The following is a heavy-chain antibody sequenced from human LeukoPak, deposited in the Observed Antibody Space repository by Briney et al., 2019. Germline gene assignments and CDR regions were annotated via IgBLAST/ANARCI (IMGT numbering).Heavy chain of an antibody. J-gene: IGHJ3*02. CDR3: ARVPYFRAFDI. CDR2: IKQDGSEK. D-gene: IGHD2-8*01. CDR1: GFTFSSYW. Sequence: GGSLRLSCAASGFTFSSYWMNWVRQAPGKGLEWVANIKQDGSEKYYVDSVKGRFTISRDNAKNSLYLQMNSLRAEDTAVYYCARVPYFRAFDIWGQGTMVTVSS. V-gene: IGHV3-7*01.